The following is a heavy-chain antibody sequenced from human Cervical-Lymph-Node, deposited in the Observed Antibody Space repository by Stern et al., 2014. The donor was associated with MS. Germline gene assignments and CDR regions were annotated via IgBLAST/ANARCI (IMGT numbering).Heavy chain of an antibody. V-gene: IGHV3-23*04. CDR3: AKDEVGSTLYYFDY. CDR2: ISSSGSRT. CDR1: GFTFSTHA. Sequence: VQLVESGGGLVQPGGSLRLSCAASGFTFSTHAMSWVRQAPGKGLEWVSAISSSGSRTYYGDTVKGRFTISRDNSKDTLYLQMNSLRAEDTALYYCAKDEVGSTLYYFDYWGQGTLVTVSS. J-gene: IGHJ4*02. D-gene: IGHD1-26*01.